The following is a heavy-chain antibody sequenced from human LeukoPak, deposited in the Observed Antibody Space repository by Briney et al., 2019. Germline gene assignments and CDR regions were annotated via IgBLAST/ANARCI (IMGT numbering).Heavy chain of an antibody. CDR2: MNPNSGNT. J-gene: IGHJ3*02. D-gene: IGHD3-10*01. CDR3: ARFGPRYDDAFDI. CDR1: GYTFTSYD. V-gene: IGHV1-8*01. Sequence: ASVKVSCKASGYTFTSYDINWVRQDTGQGLEWMGWMNPNSGNTGYAQKFQGRVTMTRNTSISTAYMELSSLRSEDTAVYYCARFGPRYDDAFDIWGQGTMVTVSS.